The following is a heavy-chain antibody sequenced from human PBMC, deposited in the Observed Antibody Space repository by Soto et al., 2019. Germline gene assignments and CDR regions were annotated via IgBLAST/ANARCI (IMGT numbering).Heavy chain of an antibody. CDR2: IYYSGST. Sequence: SETLSLTCTVSGCSISSSSYYWGWIRQPPGKGLEWIGSIYYSGSTYYNPSLKSRVTISVDTSKNQFSLKLSSVTAEDTAVYYCAKDGEVTAMRYYFDYWGQGTLVTVSS. CDR3: AKDGEVTAMRYYFDY. V-gene: IGHV4-39*07. J-gene: IGHJ4*02. CDR1: GCSISSSSYY. D-gene: IGHD2-21*02.